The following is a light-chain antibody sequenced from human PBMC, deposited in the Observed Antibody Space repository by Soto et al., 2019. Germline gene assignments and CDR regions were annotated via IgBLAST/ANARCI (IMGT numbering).Light chain of an antibody. CDR2: EVS. CDR3: SSYAGSNNLGV. Sequence: QSALTQPPSASGSPGQSVTMSCTGTSSDDGGYNYVSWYQQHPGKAPKLMIYEVSKRPSGVPDRFSGSKSGNTASLTVSGLQAEDEADYYCSSYAGSNNLGVFGTGTKLTVL. CDR1: SSDDGGYNY. V-gene: IGLV2-8*01. J-gene: IGLJ1*01.